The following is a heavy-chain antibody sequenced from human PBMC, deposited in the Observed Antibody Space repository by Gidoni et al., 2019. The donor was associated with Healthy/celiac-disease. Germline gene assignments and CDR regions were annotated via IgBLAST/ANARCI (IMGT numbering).Heavy chain of an antibody. CDR1: GYTFTGYY. Sequence: QVQLVQSRAEVKKPGVSVKVSCKASGYTFTGYYMLRVRQAPGQGLEWMGWINPNSGGTNYAQKFQGRVTMTRDTSISIAYMELSRLRSDDTAVYYCARDGTWGSSWYLGLYNWFDPWGQGTLVTVSS. CDR3: ARDGTWGSSWYLGLYNWFDP. D-gene: IGHD6-13*01. J-gene: IGHJ5*02. V-gene: IGHV1-2*02. CDR2: INPNSGGT.